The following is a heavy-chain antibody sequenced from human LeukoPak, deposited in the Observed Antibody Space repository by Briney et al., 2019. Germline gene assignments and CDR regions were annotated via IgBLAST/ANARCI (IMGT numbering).Heavy chain of an antibody. J-gene: IGHJ4*02. Sequence: QSGGSLRLSCAASGFTFSSYAMSWVRQAPGKGLEWVSAISGSGGSTYYADSVKGRFTISRDNSKNTLYLQMNSLRAEDTAVYYCAKQPNYYDSSGRDYWGRGTLVTVSS. CDR2: ISGSGGST. V-gene: IGHV3-23*01. D-gene: IGHD3-22*01. CDR1: GFTFSSYA. CDR3: AKQPNYYDSSGRDY.